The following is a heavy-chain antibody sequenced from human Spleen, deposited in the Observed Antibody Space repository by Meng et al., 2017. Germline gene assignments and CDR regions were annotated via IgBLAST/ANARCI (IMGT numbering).Heavy chain of an antibody. V-gene: IGHV1-69*13. CDR3: ARPNSGGNTYYFDY. CDR1: GGTFSTYH. J-gene: IGHJ4*02. D-gene: IGHD4-23*01. CDR2: VIPIFGTA. Sequence: SVKVSCKVSGGTFSTYHIDWVRQAPGQGLEWMGGVIPIFGTANYAQKFQGRVTITADASTTTAYMVLSSLRSEDTAVYYCARPNSGGNTYYFDYWGQGALVTVSS.